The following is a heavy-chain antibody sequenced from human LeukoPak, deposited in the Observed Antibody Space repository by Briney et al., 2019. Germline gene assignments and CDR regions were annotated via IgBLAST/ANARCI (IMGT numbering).Heavy chain of an antibody. J-gene: IGHJ6*02. Sequence: GGSLRLSCAASGFTFSSYAMSWVRQAPGKGLEWVSAISGSGGSAYYADSVKGRFTISRDNFKNTLYLQMNSLRAEDTAVYYCAKDAEGGGGVDVWGQGTTVTVSS. D-gene: IGHD1-26*01. CDR3: AKDAEGGGGVDV. CDR1: GFTFSSYA. V-gene: IGHV3-23*01. CDR2: ISGSGGSA.